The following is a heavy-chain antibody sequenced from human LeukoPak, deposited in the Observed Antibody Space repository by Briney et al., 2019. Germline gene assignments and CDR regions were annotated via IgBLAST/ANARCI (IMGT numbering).Heavy chain of an antibody. J-gene: IGHJ5*02. CDR3: ARDLGCSSTSCYSPPNWFDP. CDR2: INSDGSST. V-gene: IGHV3-74*01. Sequence: GSLRLSCAASGFTFSSYWMHWVRQAPGKGLVWVSRINSDGSSTSYADSVKGRFTISRDNAKNTLYLQMNSLRAEDTAVYYCARDLGCSSTSCYSPPNWFDPWGQGTLVTVSS. CDR1: GFTFSSYW. D-gene: IGHD2-2*01.